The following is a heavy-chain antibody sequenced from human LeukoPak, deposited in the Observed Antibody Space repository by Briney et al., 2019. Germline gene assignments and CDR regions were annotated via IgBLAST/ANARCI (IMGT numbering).Heavy chain of an antibody. CDR2: IYSGGST. V-gene: IGHV3-53*04. D-gene: IGHD3-22*01. Sequence: GGSLRLSCGASGFNVSSNYMSWVRQAPGKGLEWVSVIYSGGSTYYADSVKGRFTISRHNSKNTLYLQRNSLRPEDTAVYYCASSGYYDSSIFDYWGQGTLVTVSS. CDR3: ASSGYYDSSIFDY. J-gene: IGHJ4*02. CDR1: GFNVSSNY.